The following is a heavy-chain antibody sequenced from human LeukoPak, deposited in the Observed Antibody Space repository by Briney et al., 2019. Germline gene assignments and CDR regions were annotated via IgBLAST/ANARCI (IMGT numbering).Heavy chain of an antibody. CDR3: GRDRGRVGATIT. V-gene: IGHV3-7*01. D-gene: IGHD1-26*01. Sequence: GGSLILSCAASGFTFSDYWMSWVRQAPGKGLEWVANIKQDESEKYYVDSVKGRFTISRDNAKNSLYLQMNSLRAEDTAVYYCGRDRGRVGATITWGQGTLVIVSS. CDR2: IKQDESEK. CDR1: GFTFSDYW. J-gene: IGHJ4*02.